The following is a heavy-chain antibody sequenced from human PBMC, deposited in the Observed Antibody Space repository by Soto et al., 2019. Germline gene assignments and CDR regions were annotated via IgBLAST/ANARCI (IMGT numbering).Heavy chain of an antibody. J-gene: IGHJ6*02. CDR3: ARDQDDSSGYYHIDYYYYYGMDV. CDR2: ISYDGSNK. CDR1: GFTFSSYA. Sequence: GGSLRLSCSASGFTFSSYAMHWVRQAPGKGLEWVAVISYDGSNKYYADSVKGRFTISRDNSKNTLYLQMNSLRAEDTAVYYCARDQDDSSGYYHIDYYYYYGMDVWGQGTTVTVSS. D-gene: IGHD3-22*01. V-gene: IGHV3-30-3*01.